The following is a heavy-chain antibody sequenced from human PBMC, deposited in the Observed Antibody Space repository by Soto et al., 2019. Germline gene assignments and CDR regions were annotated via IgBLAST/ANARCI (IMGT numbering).Heavy chain of an antibody. V-gene: IGHV4-59*01. CDR3: ARHTPAISISDH. Sequence: LSLTCTVSGASISRYYWSWIRQSPGKGLEWIGYLYNTGSTIYNPSLKSRVTISVDTSKNQFSLKMNSVTAADTAVYYCARHTPAISISDHWGQGTLVTVSS. J-gene: IGHJ4*02. CDR2: LYNTGST. CDR1: GASISRYY. D-gene: IGHD2-15*01.